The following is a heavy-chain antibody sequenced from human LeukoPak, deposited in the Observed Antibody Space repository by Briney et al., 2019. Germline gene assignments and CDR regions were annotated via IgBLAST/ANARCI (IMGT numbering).Heavy chain of an antibody. V-gene: IGHV4-34*01. CDR1: GGSISGNY. D-gene: IGHD4-23*01. J-gene: IGHJ3*02. CDR2: SNHSGST. CDR3: ARGPPLGGNPNDAFDI. Sequence: SETLSLTCAVYGGSISGNYWSWIRQPPGKGLEWIGESNHSGSTNYNPSLKSRVTISVDTSKNQFSLKLSSVTAADTAVYYCARGPPLGGNPNDAFDIWGQGTMVTVSS.